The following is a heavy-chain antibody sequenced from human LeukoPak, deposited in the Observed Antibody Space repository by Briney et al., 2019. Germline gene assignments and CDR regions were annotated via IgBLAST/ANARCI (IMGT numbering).Heavy chain of an antibody. J-gene: IGHJ4*02. CDR1: GFTFSDYY. V-gene: IGHV3-11*01. CDR3: AKLHNLNCDY. CDR2: ISSSGSTI. Sequence: PGGSLRLSCAASGFTFSDYYMSWIRQAPGKGLEWVSYISSSGSTIYYADSVKGRFTISRDNSKNTLYLQMNSLRPEDTAVYYCAKLHNLNCDYWGLGTLATVSS. D-gene: IGHD1-14*01.